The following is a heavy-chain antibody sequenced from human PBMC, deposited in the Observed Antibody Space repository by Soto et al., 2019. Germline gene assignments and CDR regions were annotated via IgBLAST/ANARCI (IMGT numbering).Heavy chain of an antibody. CDR3: ARALNGGARPKRMYYFDY. D-gene: IGHD3-16*01. CDR1: GGSISSSNW. J-gene: IGHJ4*02. V-gene: IGHV4-4*02. CDR2: IYHSGST. Sequence: PSETLSLTCAVSGGSISSSNWWSWVRQPPGKGLEWIGEIYHSGSTNYNPSLKSRVTISVDKSKNQFSLKLSSVTAADTAVYYCARALNGGARPKRMYYFDYWGTGTLVTVYS.